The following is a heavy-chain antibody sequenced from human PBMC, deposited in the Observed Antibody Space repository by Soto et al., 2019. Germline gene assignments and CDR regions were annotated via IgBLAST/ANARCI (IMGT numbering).Heavy chain of an antibody. CDR2: IYYSGST. Sequence: QVQLQESGPGLVKPSKTLSLTCTVSGGSISSGGYYWSWIRQHPGKGLEWIGYIYYSGSTYYNPSLKSRVTISVDTSKNQFSLKLSSVTAADTAVYYCARGGITGTPYYFDYWGQGTLVTVSS. CDR1: GGSISSGGYY. J-gene: IGHJ4*02. D-gene: IGHD1-7*01. V-gene: IGHV4-31*03. CDR3: ARGGITGTPYYFDY.